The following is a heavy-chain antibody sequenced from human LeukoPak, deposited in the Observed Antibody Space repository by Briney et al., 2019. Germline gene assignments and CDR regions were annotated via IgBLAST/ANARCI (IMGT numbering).Heavy chain of an antibody. CDR2: IYYSGST. Sequence: SETLSPTCTVSGGSISSYYWSWIRQPPGKGLEWIGYIYYSGSTYYNPSLKSRVTISVDTSKNQFSLKLSSVTAADTAVYYCARVYSMVRTYYFDYWGQGTLVTVSS. D-gene: IGHD3-10*01. CDR3: ARVYSMVRTYYFDY. J-gene: IGHJ4*02. CDR1: GGSISSYY. V-gene: IGHV4-59*08.